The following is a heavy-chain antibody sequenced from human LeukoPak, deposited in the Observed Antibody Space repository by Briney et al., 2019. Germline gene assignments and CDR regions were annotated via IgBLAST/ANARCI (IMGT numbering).Heavy chain of an antibody. CDR3: ARGEDQLDY. J-gene: IGHJ4*02. CDR2: IWYDGSNK. CDR1: GFTFSSHA. V-gene: IGHV3-33*01. Sequence: GRSLRLSCAASGFTFSSHAMHWVRQAPGKGLEWVAVIWYDGSNKYYADSVKGRFTISRDNSKNMVSLQMNRLRAEDTAVYYCARGEDQLDYWGQGTLVTVSS.